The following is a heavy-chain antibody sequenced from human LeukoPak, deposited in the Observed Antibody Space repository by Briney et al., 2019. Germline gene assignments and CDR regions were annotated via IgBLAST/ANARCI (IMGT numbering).Heavy chain of an antibody. Sequence: GGSLRLSCVASGFTFRSYAMHWVRQAPGKGLEGVAVISYDGSNKYYAVCVKGRFTLSRDNSKNTLYLQMNSLRDEGTAVYYCARSRGATGFYWVDYWGQGTLVTVSS. D-gene: IGHD3-22*01. CDR3: ARSRGATGFYWVDY. CDR1: GFTFRSYA. CDR2: ISYDGSNK. V-gene: IGHV3-30*04. J-gene: IGHJ4*02.